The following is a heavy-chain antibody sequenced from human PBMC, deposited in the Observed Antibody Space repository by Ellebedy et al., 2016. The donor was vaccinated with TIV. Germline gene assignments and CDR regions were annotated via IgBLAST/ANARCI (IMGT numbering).Heavy chain of an antibody. V-gene: IGHV1-69*13. CDR1: GGTFSSYA. J-gene: IGHJ6*02. CDR3: ARVINPTVKEVYYGMDV. D-gene: IGHD4-11*01. CDR2: IIPIFGTA. Sequence: SVKVSXXASGGTFSSYAISWVRQAPGQGLEWMGGIIPIFGTANYAQKFQGRVTITADESTSTAYMELSSLRSEDTAVYYCARVINPTVKEVYYGMDVWGQGTTVTVSS.